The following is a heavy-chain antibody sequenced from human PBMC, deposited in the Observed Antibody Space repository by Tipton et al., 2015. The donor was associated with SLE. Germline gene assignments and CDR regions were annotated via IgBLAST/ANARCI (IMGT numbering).Heavy chain of an antibody. J-gene: IGHJ5*02. CDR2: IYYDGNT. Sequence: TLSLTCIVSGASIGSSSSSWAWIRQSPNKGLEWIGNIYYDGNTYYNPSLKSRVTISADTSKNVFSLRLRSVTASDTAFHYCARGTPFMEWERNWFDPWGQGTLVIVST. CDR1: GASIGSSSSS. D-gene: IGHD3-3*01. CDR3: ARGTPFMEWERNWFDP. V-gene: IGHV4-39*07.